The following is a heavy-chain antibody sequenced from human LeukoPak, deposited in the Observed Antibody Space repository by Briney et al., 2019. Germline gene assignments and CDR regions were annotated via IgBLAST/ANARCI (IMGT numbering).Heavy chain of an antibody. D-gene: IGHD1-26*01. V-gene: IGHV1-8*01. Sequence: GASVKVSCKASGYTFTSYDINWVRQATGQGLEWMGWMNPNSGNTGSAQKFQGRVPMTRNTSISTAYMELSSLRSEDTAVYYCAKGGVGVTPEFDYWGQGTLVTVSS. CDR3: AKGGVGVTPEFDY. J-gene: IGHJ4*02. CDR1: GYTFTSYD. CDR2: MNPNSGNT.